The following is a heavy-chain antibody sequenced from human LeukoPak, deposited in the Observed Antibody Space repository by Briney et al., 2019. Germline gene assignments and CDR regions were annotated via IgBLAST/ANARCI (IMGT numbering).Heavy chain of an antibody. V-gene: IGHV3-74*01. D-gene: IGHD1-26*01. CDR1: GFTFSSYW. J-gene: IGHJ3*02. CDR2: INSDGSTT. CDR3: ATRGATRVAFDI. Sequence: QPGGSLRLSCAASGFTFSSYWMHWVRQAPGKGLVWVSRINSDGSTTSYADSVKGRFTISRDNAKNTLYLQMNSLRAEDTAVYYCATRGATRVAFDIWGQGTMVTVSS.